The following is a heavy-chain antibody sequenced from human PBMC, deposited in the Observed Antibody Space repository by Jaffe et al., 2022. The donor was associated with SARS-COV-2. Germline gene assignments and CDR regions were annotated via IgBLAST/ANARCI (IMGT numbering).Heavy chain of an antibody. CDR2: ISGTGYSI. Sequence: EVQVVESGGGLVQPGGSLRLSCAASGFTFSSHAMSWVRQAPGKGLEWVSAISGTGYSIYYADSVKGRFTISRDNSKNTLYLQMNNLRADDTGVYSCARHSSDWYSFDYWGQGTLVTVSS. D-gene: IGHD6-19*01. V-gene: IGHV3-23*04. J-gene: IGHJ4*02. CDR3: ARHSSDWYSFDY. CDR1: GFTFSSHA.